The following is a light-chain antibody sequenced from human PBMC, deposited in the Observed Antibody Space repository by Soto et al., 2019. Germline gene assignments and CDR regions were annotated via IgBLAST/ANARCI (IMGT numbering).Light chain of an antibody. CDR2: DVS. CDR1: SSDVGGYNY. CDR3: SSYTRSSTYV. J-gene: IGLJ1*01. V-gene: IGLV2-14*01. Sequence: SVRTHAASVSRSPGQAISITSTGTSSDVGGYNYVSWYRQHPGRAPKLMIYDVSNRPSGVSNRFSGSKSGNTASLTISGLQAEDEADYYCSSYTRSSTYVFGTG.